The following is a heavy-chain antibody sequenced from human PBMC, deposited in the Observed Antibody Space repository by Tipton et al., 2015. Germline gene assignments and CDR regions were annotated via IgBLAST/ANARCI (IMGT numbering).Heavy chain of an antibody. J-gene: IGHJ4*02. CDR1: GGSFSGYY. CDR3: ARARGRHGGLFDS. Sequence: TLSLTCAGYGGSFSGYYWTWIRQPPGKGLEWIGEINHSGCTKYNPSLKSRVTMSVDTSKKQFSLEMRSVTATDTAVYYCARARGRHGGLFDSWDQRTLVTVSS. V-gene: IGHV4-34*01. CDR2: INHSGCT. D-gene: IGHD4-23*01.